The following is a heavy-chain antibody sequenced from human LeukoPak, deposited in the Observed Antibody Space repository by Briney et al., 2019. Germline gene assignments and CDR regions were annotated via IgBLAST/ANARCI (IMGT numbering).Heavy chain of an antibody. CDR3: ARGVWGYCSSTSCPNWFDP. CDR2: IIPIFGTA. V-gene: IGHV1-69*05. Sequence: VASVKVSCRASGGTFSSYAISWMRQAPGQGLEWMGGIIPIFGTANYAQKFQGRVTITTDESTSTAYMELSSLRSEDTAVYYCARGVWGYCSSTSCPNWFDPWGQGTLVTVSS. J-gene: IGHJ5*02. CDR1: GGTFSSYA. D-gene: IGHD2-2*01.